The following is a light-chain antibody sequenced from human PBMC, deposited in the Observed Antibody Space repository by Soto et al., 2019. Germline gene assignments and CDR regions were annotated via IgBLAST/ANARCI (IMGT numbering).Light chain of an antibody. V-gene: IGKV4-1*01. CDR3: QQYINAPQT. J-gene: IGKJ1*01. Sequence: DIVMTQSPDSLAVSLGERATINCKSSQSVLYSPNNKNYLAWYQQNPGQPPKLLVYWASTRESGVPDRFSGSGSETDFTLTINSLQAEDVAVYYCQQYINAPQTFGQGTKVEIK. CDR1: QSVLYSPNNKNY. CDR2: WAS.